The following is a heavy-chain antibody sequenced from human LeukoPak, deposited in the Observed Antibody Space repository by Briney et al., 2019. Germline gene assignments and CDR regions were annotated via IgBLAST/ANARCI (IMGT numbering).Heavy chain of an antibody. CDR2: IYTSGST. J-gene: IGHJ3*02. V-gene: IGHV4-4*07. CDR3: ARDRLVGATPVVAFDI. CDR1: GGSISSYY. D-gene: IGHD1-26*01. Sequence: KPSETLSLTCTVSGGSISSYYWSWIRQPAGKGLEWIGRIYTSGSTNYNPSLKSRVTMSVDTSKNQISLKLSSVTAADTAVYYCARDRLVGATPVVAFDIWGQGTMVTVSS.